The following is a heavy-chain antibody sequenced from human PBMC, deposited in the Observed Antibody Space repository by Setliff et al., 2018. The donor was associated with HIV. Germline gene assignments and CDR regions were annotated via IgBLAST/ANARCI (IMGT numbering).Heavy chain of an antibody. CDR2: IYPSGNI. Sequence: LSLTCTVSGGSISRYYWSWIRQPAGKGLEWIGRIYPSGNINYNPSLKSRLTMSIDTSKNRFSLKLSSVTATDTAVYYCARDAGPHYGSGPPLEYWGQGIQVTVSS. D-gene: IGHD3-10*01. CDR3: ARDAGPHYGSGPPLEY. V-gene: IGHV4-4*07. J-gene: IGHJ4*02. CDR1: GGSISRYY.